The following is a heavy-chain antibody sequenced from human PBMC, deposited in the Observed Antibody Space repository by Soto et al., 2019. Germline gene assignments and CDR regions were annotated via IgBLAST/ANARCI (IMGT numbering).Heavy chain of an antibody. CDR1: GGSIRFYY. D-gene: IGHD1-1*01. CDR3: ARGRGTGTIFPPLAN. V-gene: IGHV4-59*01. J-gene: IGHJ4*02. CDR2: IYSSGNT. Sequence: SETLSLTCTVSGGSIRFYYWTWIRQPPGKGLEWIGHIYSSGNTKYNPSLKSRVTISVDTSKNQFSLNLSSVTAADTALYYCARGRGTGTIFPPLANWGQGARVTVSS.